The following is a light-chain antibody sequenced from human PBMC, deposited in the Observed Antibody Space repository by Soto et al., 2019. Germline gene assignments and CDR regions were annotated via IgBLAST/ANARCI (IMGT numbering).Light chain of an antibody. CDR1: SSNIGAGYD. CDR2: GNS. CDR3: QSYDSSLSGWV. Sequence: QSVLTQPPSVSGAPGQRVTISCTGSSSNIGAGYDVHWYQQLPGTAPKLLIYGNSNRPSGVPDRFSGSKSGTSASLPITGLQAEDEADYDCQSYDSSLSGWVFGGRTKLTVL. J-gene: IGLJ3*02. V-gene: IGLV1-40*01.